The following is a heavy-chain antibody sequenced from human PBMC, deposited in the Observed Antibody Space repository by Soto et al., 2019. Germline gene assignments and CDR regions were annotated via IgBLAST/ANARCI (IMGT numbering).Heavy chain of an antibody. D-gene: IGHD4-4*01. Sequence: VGSLRLSCAASGFTFSSYEMNWVRQAPGKGLEWVSYISDGGSTIYYADSVKGRFTISRDNAKNSLYLQMNSLRAEDTAVYYCATFPRSSKRGYWGQGTLVTVSS. J-gene: IGHJ4*02. V-gene: IGHV3-48*03. CDR1: GFTFSSYE. CDR2: ISDGGSTI. CDR3: ATFPRSSKRGY.